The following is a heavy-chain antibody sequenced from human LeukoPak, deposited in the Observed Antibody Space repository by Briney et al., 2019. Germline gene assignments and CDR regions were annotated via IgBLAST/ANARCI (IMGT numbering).Heavy chain of an antibody. V-gene: IGHV3-21*01. CDR1: GFTFSSYS. Sequence: GGSLRLSCAASGFTFSSYSMNWVRQAPGKGLEWVSSISSSSSYIYYADSVKGRFTISRDNAKNSLYLQMNSLRAEDTAVYYCARGPRYCSSTSCYDAFDIWGPGTMVTVSS. CDR3: ARGPRYCSSTSCYDAFDI. CDR2: ISSSSSYI. J-gene: IGHJ3*02. D-gene: IGHD2-2*01.